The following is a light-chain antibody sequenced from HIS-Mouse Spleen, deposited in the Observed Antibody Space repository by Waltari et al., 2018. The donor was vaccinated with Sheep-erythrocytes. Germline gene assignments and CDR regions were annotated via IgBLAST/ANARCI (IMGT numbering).Light chain of an antibody. J-gene: IGLJ3*02. V-gene: IGLV2-11*01. CDR3: CSYAGSYTWV. Sequence: QSALTQPRSVSGSPGQSVTISCTGTSSDVGGYNYVSWYQQHPGKAPKRMLYDVSKRPSGVPDRFSGSKSVNTASLTISGLQAEDEADYYCCSYAGSYTWVFGGGTKLTVL. CDR1: SSDVGGYNY. CDR2: DVS.